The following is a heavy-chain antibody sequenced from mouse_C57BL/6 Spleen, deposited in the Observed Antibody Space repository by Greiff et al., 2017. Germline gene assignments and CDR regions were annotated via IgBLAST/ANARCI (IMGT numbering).Heavy chain of an antibody. V-gene: IGHV5-17*01. CDR3: ATPAMDY. J-gene: IGHJ4*01. CDR2: ISSGSSTI. Sequence: EVQGVESGGGLVKPGGSLKISCAASGFTFSDYGMHWVRQAPEKGLEWVAYISSGSSTIYYADTVKGRVTISRDNDKNTLFLQMTSLRSEDTAMYYCATPAMDYWGQGTSVTVSS. CDR1: GFTFSDYG.